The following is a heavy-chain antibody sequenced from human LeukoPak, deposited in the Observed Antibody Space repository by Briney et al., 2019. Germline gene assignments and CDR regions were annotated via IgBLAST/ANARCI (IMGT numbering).Heavy chain of an antibody. CDR2: IYHSGST. D-gene: IGHD3-3*01. J-gene: IGHJ4*02. CDR1: GGSISSSNW. Sequence: SGTLSLTCAVSGGSISSSNWWSWVRQPPGKGLEWIGEIYHSGSTYYNPSLKSRVTMSVDTSKNQFSLKLTSVTAADTAVYFCARAGGFFSPFGYWGQGTLVTVSS. CDR3: ARAGGFFSPFGY. V-gene: IGHV4-4*02.